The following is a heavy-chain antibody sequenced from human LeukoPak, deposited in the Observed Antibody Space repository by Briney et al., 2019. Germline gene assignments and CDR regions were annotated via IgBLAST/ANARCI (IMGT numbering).Heavy chain of an antibody. CDR3: ARPELRWSAYYYMDV. V-gene: IGHV7-4-1*02. D-gene: IGHD4-23*01. CDR2: INTNTGNP. Sequence: ASVKVSCKASGYTFTSYAMNWVRQAPGQGLEWMGWINTNTGNPTYAQGFTGRFVFSLDTSVSTAYLQINTLKAEDTAVYYCARPELRWSAYYYMDVWGKGTTVTVSS. CDR1: GYTFTSYA. J-gene: IGHJ6*03.